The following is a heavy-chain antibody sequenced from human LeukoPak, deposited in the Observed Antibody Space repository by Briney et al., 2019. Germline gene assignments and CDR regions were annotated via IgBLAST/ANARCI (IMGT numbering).Heavy chain of an antibody. CDR2: MNPNSGNT. Sequence: ASVKVSCKASGYTFTSYDINWVRQATGQGLEWMGWMNPNSGNTGYAQKFQGRVTMTRNTSISTAYMELSSLRSEDTAVYYCARGVYYYDSSGYYLFDYWGQGTLVTVSS. D-gene: IGHD3-22*01. V-gene: IGHV1-8*01. CDR3: ARGVYYYDSSGYYLFDY. J-gene: IGHJ4*02. CDR1: GYTFTSYD.